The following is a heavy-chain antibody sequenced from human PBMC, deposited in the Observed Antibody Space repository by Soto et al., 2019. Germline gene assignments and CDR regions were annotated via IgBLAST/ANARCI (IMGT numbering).Heavy chain of an antibody. D-gene: IGHD5-18*01. V-gene: IGHV4-31*03. CDR3: ARVGSADMVFPVDY. CDR2: IYYSGST. J-gene: IGHJ4*02. CDR1: GGSISSGGYY. Sequence: TLSLTCTVSGGSISSGGYYWSWIRQHPGKGLEWIGYIYYSGSTYSNQALKSRVTISVDTSKNQFSLKLSSVNAADTAVYYCARVGSADMVFPVDYWGQGTLVTVSS.